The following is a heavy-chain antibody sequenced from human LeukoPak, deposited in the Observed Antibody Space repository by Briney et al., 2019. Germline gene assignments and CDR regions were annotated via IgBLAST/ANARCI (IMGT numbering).Heavy chain of an antibody. CDR3: ARGRDVGDGYNGVDY. CDR1: GGSISSYY. V-gene: IGHV4-59*01. D-gene: IGHD5-24*01. J-gene: IGHJ4*02. Sequence: SETLSLTCTVSGGSISSYYWSWIRQPPGKGLEWIGYIYYSGSTNYNPSPKSRVTISVDTSKNQFSLKLSSVTAADTAVYYCARGRDVGDGYNGVDYWGQGTLVTVSS. CDR2: IYYSGST.